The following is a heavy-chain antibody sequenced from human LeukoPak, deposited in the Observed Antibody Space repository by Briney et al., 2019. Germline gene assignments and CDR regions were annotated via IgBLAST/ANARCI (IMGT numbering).Heavy chain of an antibody. Sequence: SETLSLTCTVSGGSISSGSYYWSWIRQPAGKGLEWIGRIYTSGSTNCNPSLKSRVTISVDTSKNQFSLKLSSVTAADTAVYYCARDGYSYGYPAYFDYWGQGTLVTVSS. CDR2: IYTSGST. J-gene: IGHJ4*02. D-gene: IGHD5-18*01. CDR3: ARDGYSYGYPAYFDY. CDR1: GGSISSGSYY. V-gene: IGHV4-61*02.